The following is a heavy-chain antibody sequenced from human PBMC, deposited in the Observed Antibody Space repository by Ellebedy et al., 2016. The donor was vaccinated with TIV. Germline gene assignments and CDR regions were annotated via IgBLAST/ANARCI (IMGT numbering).Heavy chain of an antibody. CDR3: ARRGSYGDYAVQVNSWFDR. CDR2: IYQDGSTQ. Sequence: GGSLRLSCVASGFSFRSYWMSWVRQAPGKGLEWAANIYQDGSTQYYVDSVKGRFTISRDNAKNSLFLQMNSLRVEDTAVYYCARRGSYGDYAVQVNSWFDRWGRGTLVSVSS. J-gene: IGHJ5*02. CDR1: GFSFRSYW. D-gene: IGHD3-16*01. V-gene: IGHV3-7*01.